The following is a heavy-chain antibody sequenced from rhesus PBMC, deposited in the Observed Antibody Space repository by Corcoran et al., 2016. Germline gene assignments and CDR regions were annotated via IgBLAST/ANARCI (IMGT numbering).Heavy chain of an antibody. V-gene: IGHV4-122*02. CDR3: ASIAAAAH. CDR1: GYSISSGYG. D-gene: IGHD6-31*01. CDR2: ISYSGST. J-gene: IGHJ4*01. Sequence: QLQLQESGPGLVKPSETLSLTCAVSGYSISSGYGWCWIRQPPGKGLEWIGYISYSGSTSYNPSLKSRVTISRDTSKNQFSLKLSSVTAADTAVYYCASIAAAAHWGQGVLVTVSS.